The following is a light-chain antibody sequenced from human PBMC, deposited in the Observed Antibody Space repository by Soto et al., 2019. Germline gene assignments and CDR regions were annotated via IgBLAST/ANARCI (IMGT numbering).Light chain of an antibody. CDR1: SSNIGAGYD. CDR2: GNS. V-gene: IGLV1-40*01. CDR3: QSYDSSLSGSNV. J-gene: IGLJ1*01. Sequence: QLVLTQPPSVSGAPGQRVTISCTGSSSNIGAGYDVHWYQQVPGTAPKLLIYGNSNRPSGVPDRFSGSKSGTSASLAITGLQAEDEADYYCQSYDSSLSGSNVFGTGTKLTVL.